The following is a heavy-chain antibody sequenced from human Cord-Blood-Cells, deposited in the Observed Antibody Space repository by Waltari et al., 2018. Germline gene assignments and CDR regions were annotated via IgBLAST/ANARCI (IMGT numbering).Heavy chain of an antibody. CDR1: GGAFSSYA. CDR3: ASHYDSSGYYYYYGMDV. D-gene: IGHD3-22*01. V-gene: IGHV1-69*01. CDR2: IIPIFGTA. Sequence: QVQLVQSGAEVKKPGSSVKVSCTASGGAFSSYAISWVRQAPGQGLEWMGGIIPIFGTANYAQKFQGRVTITADESTSTAYMELSSLRSEDTAVYYCASHYDSSGYYYYYGMDVWGQGTTVTVSS. J-gene: IGHJ6*02.